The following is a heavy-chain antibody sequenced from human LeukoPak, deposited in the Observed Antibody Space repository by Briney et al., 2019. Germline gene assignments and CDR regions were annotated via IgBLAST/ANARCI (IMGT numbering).Heavy chain of an antibody. CDR2: VNHSGYT. CDR1: GTSFSSNY. Sequence: PSETLSLTCAVSGTSFSSNYWSWIRQPPGMGLEWIGEVNHSGYTNDNPSLKSRVTISVDTSKNQFSLRLRSVTAADTAVYFCARMTTGHHFWGQGTLVTVSS. J-gene: IGHJ4*02. CDR3: ARMTTGHHF. V-gene: IGHV4-34*01. D-gene: IGHD4-17*01.